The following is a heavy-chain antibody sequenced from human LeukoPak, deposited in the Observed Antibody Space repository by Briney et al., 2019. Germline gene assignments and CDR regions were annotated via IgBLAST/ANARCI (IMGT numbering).Heavy chain of an antibody. CDR1: GFTFSSYA. D-gene: IGHD2-2*01. V-gene: IGHV3-23*01. CDR2: ISGSGGST. J-gene: IGHJ5*02. Sequence: PGGSLRLSCAASGFTFSSYAMSWVRQAPGKGLEWVSAISGSGGSTYYADSVKGRFTISRDNSKNTLYLQMNSLRAEDTAVYYCASMRGYCSSTSCPPGNWFDPWGQGTLVTVSS. CDR3: ASMRGYCSSTSCPPGNWFDP.